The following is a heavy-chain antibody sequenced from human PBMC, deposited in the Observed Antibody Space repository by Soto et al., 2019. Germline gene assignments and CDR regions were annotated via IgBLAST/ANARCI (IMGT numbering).Heavy chain of an antibody. D-gene: IGHD1-7*01. Sequence: SETLSLTCTVSGGSISSYYWSWIRQPPGKGLEWIGYIYYSGSTNYNPSLKSRVTISVDTSKNQFSLKLSSVTAADTAVYYCARWGWAGTTGLADYWGQGTLVTVSS. CDR3: ARWGWAGTTGLADY. CDR2: IYYSGST. V-gene: IGHV4-59*01. CDR1: GGSISSYY. J-gene: IGHJ4*02.